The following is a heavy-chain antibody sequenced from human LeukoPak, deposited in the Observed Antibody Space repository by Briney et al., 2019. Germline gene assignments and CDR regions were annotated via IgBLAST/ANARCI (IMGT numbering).Heavy chain of an antibody. J-gene: IGHJ6*02. CDR1: GFTFSSYA. V-gene: IGHV3-30-3*01. D-gene: IGHD3-22*01. CDR3: ANFLYYDSSGYYYRVSV. Sequence: GGSLRLSCAASGFTFSSYAMHWVRQAPGKGLEWVAVISYDGSNKYYADSVKGRFTISRDNSKNTLYLQMNSLRAEDTAVYYCANFLYYDSSGYYYRVSVWGQGTTVTVSS. CDR2: ISYDGSNK.